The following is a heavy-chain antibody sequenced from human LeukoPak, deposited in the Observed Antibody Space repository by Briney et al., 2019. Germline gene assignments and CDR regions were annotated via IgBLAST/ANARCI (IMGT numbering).Heavy chain of an antibody. CDR1: GGSFSGYY. D-gene: IGHD5-18*01. V-gene: IGHV4-34*11. CDR3: ARDRHLGQLTPFDI. CDR2: IYYNGNT. J-gene: IGHJ3*02. Sequence: SETLSLTCAVYGGSFSGYYWSWIRQPPGKGLEWIGYIYYNGNTHYNPSLRGRVVTSADTSKNQVYLKVSSMTAADTAVYYCARDRHLGQLTPFDIWGQGTMVTVSS.